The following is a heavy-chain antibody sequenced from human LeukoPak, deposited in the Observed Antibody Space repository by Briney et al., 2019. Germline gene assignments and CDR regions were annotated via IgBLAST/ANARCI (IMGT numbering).Heavy chain of an antibody. CDR1: GFTVSSNY. D-gene: IGHD6-6*01. J-gene: IGHJ4*02. Sequence: GGSLRLPCAASGFTVSSNYMSWVRQAPGKGLEWVSVIYSGGSTYYADSVKGRFTISRDNSKNTLYLQMNSLRAEDTAVYYCARTYSSSSTRYFDYWGQGTLVTVSS. CDR3: ARTYSSSSTRYFDY. CDR2: IYSGGST. V-gene: IGHV3-66*02.